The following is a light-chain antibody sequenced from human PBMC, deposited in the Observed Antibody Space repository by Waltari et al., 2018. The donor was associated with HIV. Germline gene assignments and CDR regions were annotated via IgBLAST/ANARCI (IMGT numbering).Light chain of an antibody. CDR2: QES. CDR3: QQYETNPYT. Sequence: DIQMTQSPSTLSPSVGDRVTITCRARQTVNRWLAWFQQRPGKAPKLLIYQESNLQNGVPSRFSGSGSGTECTLTISSLQPDDSATYYCQQYETNPYTFGQGTKLQIK. CDR1: QTVNRW. J-gene: IGKJ2*01. V-gene: IGKV1-5*03.